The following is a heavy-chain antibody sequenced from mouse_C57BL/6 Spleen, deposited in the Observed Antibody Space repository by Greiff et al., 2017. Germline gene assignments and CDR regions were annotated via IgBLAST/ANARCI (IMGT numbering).Heavy chain of an antibody. V-gene: IGHV1-82*01. CDR3: ATTMVTDWYFDV. CDR1: GYAFSSSW. J-gene: IGHJ1*03. D-gene: IGHD2-2*01. CDR2: IYPGDGDT. Sequence: VQLQQSGPELVKPGASVTISCKASGYAFSSSWMNWVKPRPGTGLEWIGRIYPGDGDTNYNGKFKGKATLTADKSSSTAYMQLSSLTSEDSAVYFCATTMVTDWYFDVWGTGTTVTVSS.